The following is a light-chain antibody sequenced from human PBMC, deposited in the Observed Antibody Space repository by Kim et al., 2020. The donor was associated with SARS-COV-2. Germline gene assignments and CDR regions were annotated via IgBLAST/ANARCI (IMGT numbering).Light chain of an antibody. Sequence: EIVLTQSPGTLSLSPGERATLSCRASQSVSSSYLAWYQQKPGQAPRLLIYGASSRATGIPDRFSGSGSGTDFTLTISRLEPEVFAVYYCQQYGSSPVYTFGQGTKLEI. J-gene: IGKJ2*01. CDR2: GAS. CDR3: QQYGSSPVYT. V-gene: IGKV3-20*01. CDR1: QSVSSSY.